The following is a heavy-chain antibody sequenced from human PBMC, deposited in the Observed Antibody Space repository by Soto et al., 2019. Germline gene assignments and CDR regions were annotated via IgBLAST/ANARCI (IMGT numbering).Heavy chain of an antibody. V-gene: IGHV1-3*01. CDR1: GYTFTSYA. Sequence: QVQLVQSGAEVKKPGASVKVSCKASGYTFTSYAMHWVRQAPGQRLEWMGWINAGNGNTKYSQKFQGRVTITRDTSASTAYMELSSLRSEDTAVYYCARGDLQLWAPRMAYYYYYGMDVWGQGNTVTVSS. D-gene: IGHD5-18*01. J-gene: IGHJ6*02. CDR3: ARGDLQLWAPRMAYYYYYGMDV. CDR2: INAGNGNT.